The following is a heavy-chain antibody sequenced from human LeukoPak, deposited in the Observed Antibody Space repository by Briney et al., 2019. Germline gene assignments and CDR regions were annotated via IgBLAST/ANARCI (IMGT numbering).Heavy chain of an antibody. Sequence: SETLSLTCTVSGGSISGYYWSWVRQPPGKGLEWIGYVSYSGSTKYAPSLQSRVTISLDTSRYQFSLRLSSVTAADTAMYYCARQPSGYYDKSGYYPYYFDSWGQGALVTVSS. J-gene: IGHJ4*02. CDR3: ARQPSGYYDKSGYYPYYFDS. D-gene: IGHD3-22*01. CDR2: VSYSGST. CDR1: GGSISGYY. V-gene: IGHV4-59*08.